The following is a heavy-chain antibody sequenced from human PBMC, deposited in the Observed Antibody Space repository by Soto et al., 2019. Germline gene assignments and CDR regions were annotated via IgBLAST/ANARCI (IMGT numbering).Heavy chain of an antibody. J-gene: IGHJ5*01. V-gene: IGHV3-48*02. D-gene: IGHD1-1*01. CDR1: GFSFSTYN. CDR2: ISTTSFTI. CDR3: AIDRCYHGTCYSASDS. Sequence: GGSLRLSCAASGFSFSTYNMDWVRQAPGKGPEWIAYISTTSFTIYYADSVKGRFTISRDNDRNSLYLEMNSLRDEDTAVYYCAIDRCYHGTCYSASDSWGQRTLVAVSS.